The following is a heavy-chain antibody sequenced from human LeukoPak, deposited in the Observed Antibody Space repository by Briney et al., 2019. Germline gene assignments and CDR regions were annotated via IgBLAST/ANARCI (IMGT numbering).Heavy chain of an antibody. V-gene: IGHV3-53*01. D-gene: IGHD4-23*01. CDR1: GFTLSAEY. CDR2: TYSGGGT. J-gene: IGHJ5*02. Sequence: RGSLRLSCAASGFTLSAEYMSWVRQAPGRGLEWVSVTYSGGGTYYANSVKGRFTISRDTSKNTLFLQLSSLRAEDTAMYHCARGGPAYGGNHNWFDPWGQGTLVTVSS. CDR3: ARGGPAYGGNHNWFDP.